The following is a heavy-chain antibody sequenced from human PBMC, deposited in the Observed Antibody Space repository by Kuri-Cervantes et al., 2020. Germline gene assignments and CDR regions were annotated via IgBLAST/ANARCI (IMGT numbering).Heavy chain of an antibody. Sequence: ASVKVSCKVSGYTLTELSMHWVRQAPGKGLEWMGGFDPEDGETIYAQKFQGRVTMTEDTSTDTAYMELSSLRSEDTAVYYCARGRGYSYGYHYYGMDVWGQGTTVTVSS. CDR1: GYTLTELS. CDR2: FDPEDGET. CDR3: ARGRGYSYGYHYYGMDV. V-gene: IGHV1-24*01. J-gene: IGHJ6*02. D-gene: IGHD5-18*01.